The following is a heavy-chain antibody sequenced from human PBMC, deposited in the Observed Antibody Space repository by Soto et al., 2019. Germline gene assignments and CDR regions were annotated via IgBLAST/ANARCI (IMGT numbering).Heavy chain of an antibody. CDR1: GFTFSSYG. CDR2: ISYDGGDK. Sequence: QVQLVESGGGVVQPGRSLRLSCTASGFTFSSYGMHWVRLAPGKGLAWVAVISYDGGDKYYTDSVKGRFTISRDNSKSTLYLQMNSLRTDDTAVYYCAKSQPIAVISLEYWGQGTLVTVSS. J-gene: IGHJ4*02. V-gene: IGHV3-30*18. CDR3: AKSQPIAVISLEY. D-gene: IGHD6-19*01.